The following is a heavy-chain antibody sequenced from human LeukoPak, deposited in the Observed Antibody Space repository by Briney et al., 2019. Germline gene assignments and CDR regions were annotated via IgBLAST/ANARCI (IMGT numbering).Heavy chain of an antibody. CDR2: ISNGNSPI. Sequence: GGSLRLTCAASAASGFTFSSFIMNWVRQAPGKGLEWVSYISNGNSPIYYADSVKGRFTISRDNAKNSLYLQMYSLRVEDTAVYYCARGFPARRGAFDIWGQGTKVTVSS. V-gene: IGHV3-48*01. CDR1: GFTFSSFI. CDR3: ARGFPARRGAFDI. J-gene: IGHJ3*02. D-gene: IGHD6-6*01.